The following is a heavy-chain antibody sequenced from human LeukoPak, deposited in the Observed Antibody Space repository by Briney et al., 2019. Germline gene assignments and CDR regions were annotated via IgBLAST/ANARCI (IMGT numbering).Heavy chain of an antibody. V-gene: IGHV3-53*01. J-gene: IGHJ4*02. CDR1: GFTVSSNY. D-gene: IGHD3-9*01. CDR3: AREPSYYDILTGYSDY. CDR2: IYSGGST. Sequence: GGSLRLSCAASGFTVSSNYMSWVRQAPGKGLEWVSVIYSGGSTYYADSVKGRFTISRDNSKNTLYLQMNSLRAEDTAVYYCAREPSYYDILTGYSDYWGQGTLVTVFS.